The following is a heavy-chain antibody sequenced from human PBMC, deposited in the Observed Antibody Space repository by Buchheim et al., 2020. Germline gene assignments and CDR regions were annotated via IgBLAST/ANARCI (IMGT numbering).Heavy chain of an antibody. J-gene: IGHJ4*02. CDR1: GFTFSSYG. CDR3: ARDGGSSSDGSCYWGDY. D-gene: IGHD2-15*01. Sequence: QVQLVESGGGVVQPGRSLRLSCAASGFTFSSYGMHWVRQAPGKGLEWVAVISYDGSDEYYADSVKGRFTISRDNSKSTVFLQMNGLRAEDTAVYYRARDGGSSSDGSCYWGDYWGQGAL. V-gene: IGHV3-30*03. CDR2: ISYDGSDE.